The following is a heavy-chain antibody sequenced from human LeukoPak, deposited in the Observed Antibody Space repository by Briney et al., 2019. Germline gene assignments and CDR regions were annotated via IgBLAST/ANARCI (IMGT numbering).Heavy chain of an antibody. V-gene: IGHV3-21*01. CDR1: GFTFSSYS. D-gene: IGHD4-17*01. CDR2: ISSSSSYI. J-gene: IGHJ4*02. Sequence: GGSLRLSCAASGFTFSSYSMNWVRQAPGKGLEWVSSISSSSSYIYYADSVKGRFTISRDNAKNSLYLQMNSLRAEDTAVYYCARDHHYGDQLGYFDYWGQGTLVTVSS. CDR3: ARDHHYGDQLGYFDY.